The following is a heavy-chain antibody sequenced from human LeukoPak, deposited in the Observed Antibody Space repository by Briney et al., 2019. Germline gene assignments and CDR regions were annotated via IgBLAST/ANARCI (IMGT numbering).Heavy chain of an antibody. CDR1: GGSISSYY. CDR2: MYSSGS. Sequence: SETLSLTCTVSGGSISSYYLSWIRQTAGKGLEWIGRMYSSGSNYNPSLKSRVTMSIDTSANQLSLKLSSVTAADTAVYYCARDSGTTGEVKFDPWGQGTLVTVSS. D-gene: IGHD3-10*01. J-gene: IGHJ5*02. V-gene: IGHV4-4*07. CDR3: ARDSGTTGEVKFDP.